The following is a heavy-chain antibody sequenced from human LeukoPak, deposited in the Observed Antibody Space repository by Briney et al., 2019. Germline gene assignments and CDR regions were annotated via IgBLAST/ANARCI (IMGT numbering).Heavy chain of an antibody. D-gene: IGHD3-10*01. CDR2: ISSSGGTI. J-gene: IGHJ3*02. CDR3: VRDDGGSTFDT. CDR1: KFTFSRHD. V-gene: IGHV3-48*03. Sequence: AGGSLRLSCAASKFTFSRHDMHWVRQAPGKGLEWVSFISSSGGTIYLADSVKGRFTISRDNARNSLYLQMNSLRAEDTALYYCVRDDGGSTFDTWGQGTMVTVSS.